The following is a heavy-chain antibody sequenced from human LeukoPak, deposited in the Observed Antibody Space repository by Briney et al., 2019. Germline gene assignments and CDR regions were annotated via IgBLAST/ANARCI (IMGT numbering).Heavy chain of an antibody. CDR1: GFTFSNYG. D-gene: IGHD3-3*01. J-gene: IGHJ4*02. CDR2: IRYDGSSN. CDR3: AKEARRLEWGQYVCYFED. Sequence: GGSLRLSCAASGFTFSNYGMHWVRQAPGKGLEWVAFIRYDGSSNYYADSVKGRFTISRDNSENTLYLQMNSLRTEDTAVYYCAKEARRLEWGQYVCYFEDWGRGTLVTVSS. V-gene: IGHV3-30*02.